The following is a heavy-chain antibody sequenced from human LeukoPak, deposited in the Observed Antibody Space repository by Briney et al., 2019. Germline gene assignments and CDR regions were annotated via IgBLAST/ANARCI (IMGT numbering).Heavy chain of an antibody. D-gene: IGHD3-10*01. CDR2: IFYNGNT. V-gene: IGHV4-59*01. J-gene: IGHJ4*02. Sequence: SETLSLTCAVSGGSISSYYWSWFRQPPGKGLEWIGYIFYNGNTNYNPSLRSRVTMSLDTSKNQFSLKLTSVTAADTAVYYCARDGAYGSGSYYPFDYWGQGTLVTVSS. CDR3: ARDGAYGSGSYYPFDY. CDR1: GGSISSYY.